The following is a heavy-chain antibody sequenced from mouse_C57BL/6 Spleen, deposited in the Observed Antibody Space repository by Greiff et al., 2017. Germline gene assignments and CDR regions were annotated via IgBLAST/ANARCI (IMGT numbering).Heavy chain of an antibody. CDR2: IYPGRGNT. J-gene: IGHJ4*01. CDR3: ARRGQLRLGYYAMDY. Sequence: QVQLQQSGPELVKPGASVKISCKASGYSFTSYYIHWVKQRPGQGLEWIGWIYPGRGNTKYNEKFKGKATLTADTSSSTAYMQLSSLTSEDSAVYYCARRGQLRLGYYAMDYWGQGTSVTVSS. D-gene: IGHD3-2*02. V-gene: IGHV1-66*01. CDR1: GYSFTSYY.